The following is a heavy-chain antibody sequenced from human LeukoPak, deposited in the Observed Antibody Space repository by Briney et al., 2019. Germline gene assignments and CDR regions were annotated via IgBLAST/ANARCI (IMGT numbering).Heavy chain of an antibody. D-gene: IGHD3-16*01. V-gene: IGHV3-23*01. CDR1: GFTFSSYA. Sequence: GGSLRLSCAASGFTFSSYAMSWVRRAPGRGLEWDSAIRGDGATMFYADSVKGRITVSRDNSKNTLYLQFNSLRVDDTAVYYCARDQFRDYFRGADYWGQGTLVTVSP. CDR3: ARDQFRDYFRGADY. CDR2: IRGDGATM. J-gene: IGHJ4*02.